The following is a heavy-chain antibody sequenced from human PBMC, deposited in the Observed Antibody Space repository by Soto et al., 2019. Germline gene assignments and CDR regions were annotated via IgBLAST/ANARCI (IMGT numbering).Heavy chain of an antibody. CDR2: MDPKTGNT. D-gene: IGHD6-19*01. V-gene: IGHV1-8*01. CDR1: VYSFTSYD. CDR3: ARGRGWRDY. J-gene: IGHJ4*02. Sequence: ASVKVSCKASVYSFTSYDINWVRQATGQGLEWMGWMDPKTGNTDYGQKFQGRVTMTRNTSISTAYMELSSLTSEDTAVYYCARGRGWRDYWGQGTLVTVSS.